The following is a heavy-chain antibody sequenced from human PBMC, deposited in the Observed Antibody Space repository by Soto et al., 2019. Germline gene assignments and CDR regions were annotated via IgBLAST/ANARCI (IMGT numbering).Heavy chain of an antibody. Sequence: EVQLVESGGGLVKPGGSLRLSCAASGFTFSSYSMNWVRQAPGKGLEWVSSISSSSSYIYYADSVKGRFTISRDNAKNSLYLPMNSLRAEDTAVYYCARAPYYDFWSGYFRVGWFDPWGQGTLVTVSS. J-gene: IGHJ5*02. V-gene: IGHV3-21*01. CDR2: ISSSSSYI. CDR3: ARAPYYDFWSGYFRVGWFDP. D-gene: IGHD3-3*01. CDR1: GFTFSSYS.